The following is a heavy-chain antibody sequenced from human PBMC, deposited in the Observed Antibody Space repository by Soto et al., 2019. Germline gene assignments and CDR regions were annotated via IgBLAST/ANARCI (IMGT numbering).Heavy chain of an antibody. CDR1: GFIFSNAW. Sequence: GGSLRLSCAASGFIFSNAWMSWVRQAPGKGLEWVGRIKSETDGGTTDFAAPVKGRFTISRDDSKNTLYLQMNSLKTEDTAVYYCTTDDPINKNWGQGTLVTVSS. CDR3: TTDDPINKN. V-gene: IGHV3-15*01. CDR2: IKSETDGGTT. J-gene: IGHJ1*01.